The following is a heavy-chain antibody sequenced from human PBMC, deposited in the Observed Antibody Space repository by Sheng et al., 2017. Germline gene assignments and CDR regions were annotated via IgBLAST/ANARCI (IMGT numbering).Heavy chain of an antibody. D-gene: IGHD1-26*01. J-gene: IGHJ4*02. CDR3: ARASYGRYFDY. CDR2: ISYSGST. V-gene: IGHV4-39*07. CDR1: GGSIGSSAYY. Sequence: QLQLQESGPGLVKPSETLSLTCTVSGGSIGSSAYYWGWIRQPPGKGLEFIGSISYSGSTYYNPSLKSRVTISVDMSKNQFSLKLSSVTAADTAVYYCARASYGRYFDYWGQGTLVTVSS.